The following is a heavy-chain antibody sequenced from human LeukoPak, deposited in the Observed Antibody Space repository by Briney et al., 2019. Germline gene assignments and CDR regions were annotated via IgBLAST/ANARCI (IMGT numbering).Heavy chain of an antibody. J-gene: IGHJ6*03. Sequence: GGSLRLSRAASGFTFSTYGMHWVRQAPGKGLEWVAFVRYDGSDKYYVDSVKGRFTISRDNSRNTLYPQMNSLRAEDTAVYYCAKGAGYGDLGYFYYMDVWGKGTTVTVSS. V-gene: IGHV3-30*02. CDR3: AKGAGYGDLGYFYYMDV. CDR1: GFTFSTYG. D-gene: IGHD4-17*01. CDR2: VRYDGSDK.